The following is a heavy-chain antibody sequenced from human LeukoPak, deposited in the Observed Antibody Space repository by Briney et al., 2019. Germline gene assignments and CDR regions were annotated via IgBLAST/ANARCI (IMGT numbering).Heavy chain of an antibody. Sequence: SETLSLTCTVSGGSISSYYWSRIRQPAGKGLEWIGRIYTSGSTNYNPSLKSRVIISVDKSKSQFSLKLSSVTAADTAVYYCARGRLGSGYDFRWFDPWGQGTLVTVSS. V-gene: IGHV4-4*07. CDR1: GGSISSYY. J-gene: IGHJ5*02. D-gene: IGHD5-12*01. CDR2: IYTSGST. CDR3: ARGRLGSGYDFRWFDP.